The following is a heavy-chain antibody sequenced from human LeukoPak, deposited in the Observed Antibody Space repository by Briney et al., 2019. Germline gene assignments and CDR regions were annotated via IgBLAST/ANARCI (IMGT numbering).Heavy chain of an antibody. CDR3: ARPVVVVAATPGW. D-gene: IGHD2-15*01. J-gene: IGHJ4*02. CDR2: IKQDGSEK. V-gene: IGHV3-7*01. CDR1: GFTFSSYW. Sequence: GGSLRLSCAASGFTFSSYWMSWVRQAPGKGLEWVANIKQDGSEKYYVDSVKGRFTISRDNAKNSLYLHMNSLRAEDTAVYYCARPVVVVAATPGWWGQGTLVTVSS.